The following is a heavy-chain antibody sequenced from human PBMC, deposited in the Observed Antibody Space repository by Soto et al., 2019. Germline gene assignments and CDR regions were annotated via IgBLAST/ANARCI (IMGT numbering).Heavy chain of an antibody. CDR3: ARAKYYYDSSGYYYLYFGMDG. Sequence: EVQLVESGGGLVKPGGSLRLSCAASGFTFSSYSMNWVRQAPGKGLEWVSSISSSSSYIYYADSVKGRFTISRDNAKNSLYLQMNSLRAEDTAVYYCARAKYYYDSSGYYYLYFGMDGWGQGTTVTVSS. CDR1: GFTFSSYS. CDR2: ISSSSSYI. D-gene: IGHD3-22*01. J-gene: IGHJ6*02. V-gene: IGHV3-21*01.